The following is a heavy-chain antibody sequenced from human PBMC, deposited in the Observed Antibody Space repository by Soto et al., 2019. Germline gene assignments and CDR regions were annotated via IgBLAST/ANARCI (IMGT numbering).Heavy chain of an antibody. CDR2: VYHTGRT. CDR3: ARDFAYFDS. D-gene: IGHD3-3*01. V-gene: IGHV4-61*01. J-gene: IGHJ4*02. Sequence: QVQLQESGPGLVKPSETLSLTCTVSGGSFKSGSYSWSWIRQPPGKGLEWIGYVYHTGRTSYNPSLKSLVSISMDTSKNQFSLNLDSVTAADTAVYFCARDFAYFDSCGQVTLVTVSS. CDR1: GGSFKSGSYS.